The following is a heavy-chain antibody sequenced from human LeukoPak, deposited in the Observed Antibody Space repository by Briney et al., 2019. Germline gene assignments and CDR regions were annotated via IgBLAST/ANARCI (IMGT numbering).Heavy chain of an antibody. J-gene: IGHJ4*02. CDR1: GDTVSSNSAA. CDR2: TYYKSKWYK. Sequence: SQTLSLTCAISGDTVSSNSAAWNWIRQSPSRGLEWLGRTYYKSKWYKDYAVSVKSRITINPDTSKNQFSLQLNSVTPEDTAVYYCASDSGSNFLGWGQGTLVTVSS. CDR3: ASDSGSNFLG. V-gene: IGHV6-1*01. D-gene: IGHD4-23*01.